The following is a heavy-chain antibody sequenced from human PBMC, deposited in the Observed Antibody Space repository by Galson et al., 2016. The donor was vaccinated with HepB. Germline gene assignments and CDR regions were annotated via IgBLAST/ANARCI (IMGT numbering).Heavy chain of an antibody. CDR2: IYYSGST. D-gene: IGHD2-2*01. CDR3: ARESDQLLPDY. J-gene: IGHJ4*02. Sequence: SETLSLTCAVSGGSISSRSNYWGWIRQPPGKGLEWIGSIYYSGSTYYNQSLKSRVTISVDTSKNQFSLNLTSVTAADTAVYYCARESDQLLPDYWGQGTLVTVSS. V-gene: IGHV4-39*02. CDR1: GGSISSRSNY.